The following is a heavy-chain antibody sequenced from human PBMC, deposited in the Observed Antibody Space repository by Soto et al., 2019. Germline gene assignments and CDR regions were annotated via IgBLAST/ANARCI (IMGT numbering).Heavy chain of an antibody. CDR3: ARDGVIVGAADAFDI. J-gene: IGHJ3*02. D-gene: IGHD1-26*01. V-gene: IGHV4-31*03. CDR1: GGSISSGGHY. Sequence: SETLSLTCTVSGGSISSGGHYWSWIRQHPGRGLEWIGYINYSGSTYYNPSLKSRVTISVDTPKNQFSLKLSSVTAADTAVYYCARDGVIVGAADAFDIWGQGTMVTVSS. CDR2: INYSGST.